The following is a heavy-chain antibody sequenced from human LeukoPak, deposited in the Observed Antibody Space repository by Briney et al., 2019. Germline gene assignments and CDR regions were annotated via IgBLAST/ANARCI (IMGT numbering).Heavy chain of an antibody. Sequence: PSETLSLTCTVSGGSISYYYWSWIRQPPGKGLEWIAYIYYTGTTNCNPSLKSRVTMSLDTSKNQFSLKLTSVTAADTAVYYCARSYSGTGYYYYGMDVWGQGTTVTVSS. V-gene: IGHV4-59*01. CDR3: ARSYSGTGYYYYGMDV. CDR1: GGSISYYY. J-gene: IGHJ6*02. CDR2: IYYTGTT. D-gene: IGHD1-26*01.